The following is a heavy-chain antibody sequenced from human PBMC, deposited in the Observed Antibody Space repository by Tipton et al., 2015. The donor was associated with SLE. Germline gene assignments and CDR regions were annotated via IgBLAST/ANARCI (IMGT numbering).Heavy chain of an antibody. V-gene: IGHV4-59*01. Sequence: TLSLTCTVSGGSISSYYWSWIRQPPGRGLEWIGYNYYSGSTNYNPSLKSRVTISVDTSKNQFSLKLSSVTAADTAVYYCAAHASGSYSHDYWGQGTLVTVSS. J-gene: IGHJ4*02. CDR2: NYYSGST. D-gene: IGHD3-10*01. CDR3: AAHASGSYSHDY. CDR1: GGSISSYY.